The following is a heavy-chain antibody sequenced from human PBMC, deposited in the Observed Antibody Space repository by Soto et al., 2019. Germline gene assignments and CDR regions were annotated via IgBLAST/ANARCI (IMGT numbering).Heavy chain of an antibody. CDR3: TRDASRDSSARGWFDP. V-gene: IGHV3-21*01. J-gene: IGHJ5*02. D-gene: IGHD6-13*01. CDR2: ISSNSAYI. CDR1: GFTFRSFT. Sequence: KSGGSLRLSCAASGFTFRSFTMNWVRQAPGKGLEWVSTISSNSAYIYYTDALRGRFTISRDNAKNSLHLQMNSLRAEDTAVYYCTRDASRDSSARGWFDPWGPGTLVTVPQ.